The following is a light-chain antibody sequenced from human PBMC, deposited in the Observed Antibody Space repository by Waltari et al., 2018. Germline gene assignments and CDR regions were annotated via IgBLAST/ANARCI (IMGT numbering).Light chain of an antibody. CDR3: GAWDGSLSNYI. Sequence: GSSANIGSSYVCWYQQSPGTPPKLLVYDNNKRPSGISDRFSASKSGPSASLTITGLLPGDEADYYCGAWDGSLSNYIFGAGTRLTAL. CDR1: SANIGSSY. J-gene: IGLJ1*01. CDR2: DNN. V-gene: IGLV1-51*01.